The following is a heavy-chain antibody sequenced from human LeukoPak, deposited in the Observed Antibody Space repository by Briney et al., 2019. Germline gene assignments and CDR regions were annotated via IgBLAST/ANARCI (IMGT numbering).Heavy chain of an antibody. CDR2: IWYDGSKK. V-gene: IGHV3-33*01. CDR1: GFTFATYG. CDR3: ARDYGLEYFDY. Sequence: PGGSLRLSCEASGFTFATYGFHWVRQAPGKGLEWVAVIWYDGSKKYYADSLKGRLAISRDDSKNTLYLQMNSLRAEDTAVYYCARDYGLEYFDYWGQGTLVTASS. J-gene: IGHJ4*02. D-gene: IGHD1-1*01.